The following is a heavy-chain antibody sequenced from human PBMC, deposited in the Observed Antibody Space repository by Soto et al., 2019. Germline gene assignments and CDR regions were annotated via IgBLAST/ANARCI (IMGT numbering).Heavy chain of an antibody. CDR1: GGTFSSYA. V-gene: IGHV1-69*13. D-gene: IGHD1-1*01. J-gene: IGHJ5*02. Sequence: GASVKVSCKASGGTFSSYAISWVRQAPGQGLEWMGGIIPIFGTANYAQKFQGRVTITADESTSTAYMELSSLRSEDTAVYYCARARDLGWNQNWFDPWGQGTLVTVSS. CDR2: IIPIFGTA. CDR3: ARARDLGWNQNWFDP.